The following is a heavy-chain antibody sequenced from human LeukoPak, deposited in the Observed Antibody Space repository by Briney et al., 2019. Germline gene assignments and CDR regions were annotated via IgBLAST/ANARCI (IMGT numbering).Heavy chain of an antibody. D-gene: IGHD2-15*01. V-gene: IGHV1-69*04. CDR2: IIPILGIA. J-gene: IGHJ4*02. CDR1: GGTFSSYA. CDR3: ARDQGTEGGRHFDY. Sequence: GSSVKVSCKASGGTFSSYAISWVRQAPGQGLEWMGRIIPILGIANYAQKFQGRVTITADKSTSTAYMELSSLRSEDTAVYYCARDQGTEGGRHFDYWGQGTLVTVSS.